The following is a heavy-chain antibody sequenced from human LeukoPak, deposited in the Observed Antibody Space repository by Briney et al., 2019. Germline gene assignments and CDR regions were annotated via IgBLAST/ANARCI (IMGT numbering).Heavy chain of an antibody. D-gene: IGHD3-3*01. CDR1: GGSISSSSYY. CDR3: AREGGPMEVWFDP. J-gene: IGHJ5*02. Sequence: ASETLSLTCTVSGGSISSSSYYWGWIRQPPGKGLEWIGSIYYSGSTYYNPSLKSRVTISVDTSKNQFSLKLSSVTAADTAVYYCAREGGPMEVWFDPWGQGTLVTVSS. V-gene: IGHV4-39*02. CDR2: IYYSGST.